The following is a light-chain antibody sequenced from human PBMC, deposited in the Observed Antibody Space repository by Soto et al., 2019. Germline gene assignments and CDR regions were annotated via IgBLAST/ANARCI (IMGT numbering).Light chain of an antibody. CDR1: SSNIGNGY. J-gene: IGLJ3*02. Sequence: QSVLTQPPSVSAAPGQTVTISCSGSSSNIGNGYVSWYQQLPGTAPKLLIYENNKRPSGIPDRFSGSKSGTSATLGITGLQTGDEADYYCGTWDSSLSGGVFGGGTKLTVL. CDR3: GTWDSSLSGGV. V-gene: IGLV1-51*02. CDR2: ENN.